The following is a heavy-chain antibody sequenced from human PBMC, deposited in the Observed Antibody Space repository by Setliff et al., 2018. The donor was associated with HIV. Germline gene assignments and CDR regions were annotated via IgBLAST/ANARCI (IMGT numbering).Heavy chain of an antibody. J-gene: IGHJ4*02. CDR1: GGSISSTSYY. D-gene: IGHD2-15*01. V-gene: IGHV4-39*07. Sequence: ASETLSLTCSVSGGSISSTSYYWGWIRQPPGKGLEWIGNVYYTGSTYYNPPLKSRVTISRDTSKNQFSLKLSSVTAADTAVYYCARDAGGSVGNYYFDYWGQGTLVTVSS. CDR3: ARDAGGSVGNYYFDY. CDR2: VYYTGST.